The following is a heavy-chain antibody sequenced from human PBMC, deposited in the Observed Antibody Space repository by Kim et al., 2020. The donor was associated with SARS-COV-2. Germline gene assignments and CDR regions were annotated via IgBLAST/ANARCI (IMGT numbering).Heavy chain of an antibody. CDR1: GFSFSTYW. V-gene: IGHV3-74*01. D-gene: IGHD1-26*01. CDR2: INSDGSST. J-gene: IGHJ4*02. Sequence: VGSLRLSCEASGFSFSTYWMHWVRQAPGKGLVWVSRINSDGSSTTYADSVKGRFTISRDNAKNTLYLQMNSLRVEDTALYYCVSGVGDYWGQGTLVTVSS. CDR3: VSGVGDY.